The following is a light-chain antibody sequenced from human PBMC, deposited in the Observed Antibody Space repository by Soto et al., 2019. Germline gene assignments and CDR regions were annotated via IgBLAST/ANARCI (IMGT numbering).Light chain of an antibody. CDR2: AAS. CDR1: QGVSSY. J-gene: IGKJ3*01. V-gene: IGKV1-9*01. CDR3: QPLNRYPFT. Sequence: DIQLTQSPSFLSASVGDRVTITCRASQGVSSYLAWYQQKPWKAPKLLIHAASTLQSGVPSRFSGSGSGTEFTPTISSLQPEDFATYFCQPLNRYPFTFGPGNQVDGK.